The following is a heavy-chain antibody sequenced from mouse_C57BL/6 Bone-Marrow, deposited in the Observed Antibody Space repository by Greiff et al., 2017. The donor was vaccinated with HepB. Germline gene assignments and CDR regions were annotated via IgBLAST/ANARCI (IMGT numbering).Heavy chain of an antibody. J-gene: IGHJ4*01. Sequence: VQVVESGPGLVQPSQSLSITCTVSGSSLTSYGVHWVRQSPGKGLEWLGVIWRGGSTDYNAAFMSRLSITKDNSKSQVFFKMNSLQADDTAIYYCAKKDDGYYDAMDYWGQGTSVTVSS. CDR1: GSSLTSYG. CDR3: AKKDDGYYDAMDY. CDR2: IWRGGST. D-gene: IGHD2-3*01. V-gene: IGHV2-5*01.